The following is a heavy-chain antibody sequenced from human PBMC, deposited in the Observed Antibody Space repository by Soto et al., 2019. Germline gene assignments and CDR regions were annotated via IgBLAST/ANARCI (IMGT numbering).Heavy chain of an antibody. CDR1: GFTFSSYS. CDR2: ISSSSSYI. Sequence: EVQLVESGGGLVKPGGSLRLSCAASGFTFSSYSMNWVRQAPGKGLEWVSSISSSSSYIYYADSVKGRFTISRDNAKNSLYLQMNSLRAEVTAVYYCARDPLRGFDYWGQGTLVTVSS. D-gene: IGHD4-17*01. J-gene: IGHJ4*02. V-gene: IGHV3-21*01. CDR3: ARDPLRGFDY.